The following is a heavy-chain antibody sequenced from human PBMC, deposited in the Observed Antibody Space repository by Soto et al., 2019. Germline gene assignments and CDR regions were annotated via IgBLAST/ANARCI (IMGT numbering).Heavy chain of an antibody. CDR1: GFTFSDYS. V-gene: IGHV3-7*01. J-gene: IGHJ3*01. CDR3: ARIYYDRRGPTKYRASDL. Sequence: PGGSLRLSCAASGFTFSDYSMSWVRQCPGKGLEGVANIKQDGGEEDYVDSVKGRLTISRDNAKNSLYLQMNSLRAEDTAVYYCARIYYDRRGPTKYRASDLWGQGTMVTVSS. CDR2: IKQDGGEE. D-gene: IGHD3-22*01.